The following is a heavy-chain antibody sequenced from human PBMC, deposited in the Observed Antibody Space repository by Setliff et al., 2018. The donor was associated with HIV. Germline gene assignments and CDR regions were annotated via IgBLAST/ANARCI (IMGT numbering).Heavy chain of an antibody. Sequence: PSETLSLTCKVSGGSISSYYWSWIRQPPGKGLERIGYIYYSGSTNYNPSLKSRVTISVDTSKNQFSLQLNSATAADTAVYYCARSSSSSPFFFGYWGQGSLVTVSS. D-gene: IGHD6-6*01. CDR2: IYYSGST. V-gene: IGHV4-59*12. J-gene: IGHJ4*02. CDR1: GGSISSYY. CDR3: ARSSSSSPFFFGY.